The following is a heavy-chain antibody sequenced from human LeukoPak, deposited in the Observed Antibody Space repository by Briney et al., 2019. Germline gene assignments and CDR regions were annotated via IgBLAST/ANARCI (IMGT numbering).Heavy chain of an antibody. CDR1: GFTFSSYW. D-gene: IGHD3-9*01. CDR2: IKQDGSEK. J-gene: IGHJ4*02. Sequence: GGSLRLSCAASGFTFSSYWMSWVRQAPGKGLEWVANIKQDGSEKYYVDSVKGRFTISRDNAENSLYLQMNSLRAEDTAVYYCARGSRDDWLLTPFDYWGQGTLVTVSS. CDR3: ARGSRDDWLLTPFDY. V-gene: IGHV3-7*03.